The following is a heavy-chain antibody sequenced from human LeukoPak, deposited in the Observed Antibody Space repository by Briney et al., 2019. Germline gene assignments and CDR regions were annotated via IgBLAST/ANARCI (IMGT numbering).Heavy chain of an antibody. V-gene: IGHV3-7*01. CDR2: IKQDGSEK. J-gene: IGHJ4*02. CDR3: ARDSDGYYDSSGYFDY. CDR1: GFTFSSYW. Sequence: PGGSLRLSCAASGFTFSSYWMSWVRQAPGKGLEWVANIKQDGSEKYYVDSVKGRFTISRDNAKNSLYLQMNSLRAEDTAVYYCARDSDGYYDSSGYFDYWGQGTLVTVSS. D-gene: IGHD3-22*01.